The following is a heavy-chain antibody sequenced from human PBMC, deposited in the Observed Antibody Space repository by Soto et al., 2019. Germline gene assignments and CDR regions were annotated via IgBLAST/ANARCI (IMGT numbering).Heavy chain of an antibody. Sequence: EVQLLESGGGLVQPGGSLRLSCAASEFTFSNYAMTWVRQAPGKGLEWVSSISGSGDSTNYADSVKGRFTISRDNSKNTLYLQMNSLRAEDTALYYCAKNYGDYYYYYMDVWCKGTTVTVSS. J-gene: IGHJ6*03. V-gene: IGHV3-23*01. CDR3: AKNYGDYYYYYMDV. CDR1: EFTFSNYA. CDR2: ISGSGDST. D-gene: IGHD4-17*01.